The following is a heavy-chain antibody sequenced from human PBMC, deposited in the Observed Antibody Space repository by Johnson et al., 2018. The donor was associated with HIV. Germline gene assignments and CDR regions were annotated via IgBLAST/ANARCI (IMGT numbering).Heavy chain of an antibody. D-gene: IGHD1-26*01. V-gene: IGHV3-30*14. J-gene: IGHJ3*02. Sequence: QVLLVQSGGGVVQPGRSLRLSCAPSGFTFRSYAMHWLRQAPGKGLEGVAVISCYGSNKYYAHPVRGRFTISRDNSKNTQYLEMNSLRTEDTTIYYCARVGEQGSAFDIWGRGTMGTVSS. CDR1: GFTFRSYA. CDR2: ISCYGSNK. CDR3: ARVGEQGSAFDI.